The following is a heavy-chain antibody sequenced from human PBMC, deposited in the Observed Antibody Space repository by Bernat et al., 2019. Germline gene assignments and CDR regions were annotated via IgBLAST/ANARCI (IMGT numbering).Heavy chain of an antibody. V-gene: IGHV3-30*18. CDR2: ISYDGSNK. J-gene: IGHJ5*02. CDR1: GFTFSSYG. Sequence: QVQLVESGGGVVQPGRSPRLSCAASGFTFSSYGMHWVRQAPGKGLEWVAVISYDGSNKYYADSVKGRFTISRDNSKNTLYLQMNSLRAEDTAVYYCAKDRNGVVVPAASESVITFGGVINHWGQGTLVTVSS. D-gene: IGHD3-16*02. CDR3: AKDRNGVVVPAASESVITFGGVINH.